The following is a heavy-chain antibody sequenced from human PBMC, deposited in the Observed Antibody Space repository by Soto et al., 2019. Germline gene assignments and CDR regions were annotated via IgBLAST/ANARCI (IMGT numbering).Heavy chain of an antibody. Sequence: QVQLVQSGAEVKKPGASVRVSCKASGYTFTSYAMHWVRQAPGQRLEWMGWINAGNDNTKYSQKFQGRVTITRDTSASTAYMELSSLRSEDTAVYYCARGPTGYDYWGQGTLVTVSS. CDR3: ARGPTGYDY. CDR1: GYTFTSYA. V-gene: IGHV1-3*01. J-gene: IGHJ4*02. CDR2: INAGNDNT. D-gene: IGHD1-1*01.